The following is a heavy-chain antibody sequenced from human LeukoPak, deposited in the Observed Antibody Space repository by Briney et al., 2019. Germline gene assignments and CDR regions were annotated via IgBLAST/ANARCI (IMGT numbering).Heavy chain of an antibody. J-gene: IGHJ4*02. CDR1: GFTFNTYW. CDR2: INPDGSEK. V-gene: IGHV3-7*04. CDR3: ARAGYTCGFDY. D-gene: IGHD5-18*01. Sequence: PGGSLRLSCAASGFTFNTYWMSWVRQAPGKGLEWVANINPDGSEKYHVDSVNGRFTISRDNAKNSLYLHMDSLRAEDTAVYYCARAGYTCGFDYWGQGTLVTVSS.